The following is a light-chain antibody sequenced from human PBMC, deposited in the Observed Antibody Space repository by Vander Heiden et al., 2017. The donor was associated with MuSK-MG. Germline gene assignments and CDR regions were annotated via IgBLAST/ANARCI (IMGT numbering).Light chain of an antibody. CDR2: YYSDSDK. V-gene: IGLV5-37*01. CDR1: SEFNVATYN. CDR3: MISPSDVNGI. Sequence: QPVLSQPPSSSASHGESARLTCTLPSEFNVATYNIYWYQQKPGSPPRFLLYYYSDSDKAQGSGVPSRFSGSKDASANAALLLISGLQFEDEADYYCMISPSDVNGIFGGGTRLTVL. J-gene: IGLJ2*01.